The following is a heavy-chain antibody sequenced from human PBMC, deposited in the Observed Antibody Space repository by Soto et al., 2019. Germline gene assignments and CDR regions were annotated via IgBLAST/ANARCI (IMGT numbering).Heavy chain of an antibody. J-gene: IGHJ1*01. CDR2: IYYSGTT. Sequence: PPETLSLTCTVSGGSISTGGYYWNWIRQHPGKGLECIGYIYYSGTTYYNPSLKSRVSISVDASKSQFSLKLSSVTAADTAVYYCANNGGYYDGSGPKQFPHWGQGNLVTVSS. CDR3: ANNGGYYDGSGPKQFPH. V-gene: IGHV4-31*03. D-gene: IGHD3-22*01. CDR1: GGSISTGGYY.